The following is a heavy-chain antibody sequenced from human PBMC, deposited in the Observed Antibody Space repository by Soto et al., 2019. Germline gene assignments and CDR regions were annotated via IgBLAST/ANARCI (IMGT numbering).Heavy chain of an antibody. D-gene: IGHD4-4*01. V-gene: IGHV1-46*04. Sequence: ASVKVSCKASGYTVTNYYMHWVRQAPGQGLEWMGIINPIGDDTTYAQKLQGRVTMTRDTSASTAYMELSSLRSEDTAVYYCAREAVGNYGAFDIWGQGTMVTVSS. CDR1: GYTVTNYY. J-gene: IGHJ3*02. CDR3: AREAVGNYGAFDI. CDR2: INPIGDDT.